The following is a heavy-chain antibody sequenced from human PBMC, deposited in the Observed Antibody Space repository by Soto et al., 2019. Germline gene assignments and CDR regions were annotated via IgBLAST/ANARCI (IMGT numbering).Heavy chain of an antibody. CDR3: ANSGYSYGYRRDDY. CDR2: ISGSGGST. D-gene: IGHD5-18*01. Sequence: EVQLLESGGGLVQPGGSPRLSCAASGFTFSSYAMSWVRQAPGKGLEWVSAISGSGGSTYYADSVKGRFTISRDNSKNTLYLQMNSLRAEDTAVYYCANSGYSYGYRRDDYWGQGTLVTVSS. V-gene: IGHV3-23*01. J-gene: IGHJ4*02. CDR1: GFTFSSYA.